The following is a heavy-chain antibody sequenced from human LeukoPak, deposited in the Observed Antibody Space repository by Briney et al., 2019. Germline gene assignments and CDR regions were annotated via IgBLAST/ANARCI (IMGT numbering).Heavy chain of an antibody. D-gene: IGHD1-1*01. Sequence: GGSLRLSCAASGFTVSSNYMSWVRQAPGKGLEWVSVIYSGGSTYYADSVKGRCTISRDNSKNTLYLQMNSLRAEETAVYYCARDKGGLEAFDIWGQGTMVTVSS. J-gene: IGHJ3*02. CDR2: IYSGGST. CDR3: ARDKGGLEAFDI. CDR1: GFTVSSNY. V-gene: IGHV3-53*01.